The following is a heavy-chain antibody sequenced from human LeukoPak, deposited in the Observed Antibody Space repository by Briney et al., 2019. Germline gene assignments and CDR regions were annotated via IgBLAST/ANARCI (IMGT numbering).Heavy chain of an antibody. Sequence: SETLSLTCTVSGGSISSSSCYWGWIRQPPGKGLEWIGSIYYSGRTSYSPSLKSRVTISVDTSKNQFSLKLSSVTAADTAVYYCARDSYARSSSWLNWFDPWGQGTLVTVSS. CDR2: IYYSGRT. CDR1: GGSISSSSCY. D-gene: IGHD6-13*01. CDR3: ARDSYARSSSWLNWFDP. V-gene: IGHV4-39*07. J-gene: IGHJ5*02.